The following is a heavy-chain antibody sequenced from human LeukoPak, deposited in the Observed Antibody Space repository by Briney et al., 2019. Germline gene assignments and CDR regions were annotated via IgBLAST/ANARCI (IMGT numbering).Heavy chain of an antibody. CDR1: GGSISSYY. CDR3: ARGATMVRGVVPAYNWFDP. D-gene: IGHD3-10*01. Sequence: SETLSLTCTVSGGSISSYYWSWLRQPPGKGLEWIGYIYYSGSTNYNPSLKSRVTISVDTSKNHFSLKLSSVTAADTAVYHCARGATMVRGVVPAYNWFDPWGQGTLVTVSS. CDR2: IYYSGST. J-gene: IGHJ5*02. V-gene: IGHV4-59*01.